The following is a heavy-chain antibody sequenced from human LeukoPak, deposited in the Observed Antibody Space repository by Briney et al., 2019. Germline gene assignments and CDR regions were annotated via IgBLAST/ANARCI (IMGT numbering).Heavy chain of an antibody. CDR2: ISSGSSTI. CDR1: GFTFSTYS. J-gene: IGHJ4*02. CDR3: GSEPDYVDGED. Sequence: GGSLRLSCAASGFTFSTYSMNWVRKAQGKGLEWISYISSGSSTIYYADSVKGRFTISRDNSKNTLYLQMNNLRAEDTAVYYCGSEPDYVDGEDWGQGTLVTVSS. V-gene: IGHV3-48*01. D-gene: IGHD4/OR15-4a*01.